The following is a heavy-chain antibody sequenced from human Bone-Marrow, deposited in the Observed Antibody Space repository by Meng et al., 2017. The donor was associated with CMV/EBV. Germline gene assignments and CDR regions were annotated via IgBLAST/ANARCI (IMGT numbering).Heavy chain of an antibody. CDR2: ISSRGRTI. V-gene: IGHV3-11*01. D-gene: IGHD7-27*01. Sequence: LSCAASGFNFSDYYMSWIRQAPGKGLEWVSYISSRGRTINHAESVKGRFTISRDNAKNSLYLQMNSLRAEDTAVYYCAKVNWGSPFDYWGQGTLVTVSS. CDR1: GFNFSDYY. CDR3: AKVNWGSPFDY. J-gene: IGHJ4*02.